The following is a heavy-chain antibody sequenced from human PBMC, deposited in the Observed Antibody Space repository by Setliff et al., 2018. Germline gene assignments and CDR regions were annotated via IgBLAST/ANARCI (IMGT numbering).Heavy chain of an antibody. J-gene: IGHJ6*02. CDR3: ASSRDYNFWSGYGYGMDV. CDR2: IIPIFGTA. V-gene: IGHV1-69*06. Sequence: SVKVSCKASGYTFTSYGISWVRQAPGQGLEWMGRIIPIFGTANYAQKFQGRVTITADKSTSTAYMELSSLRSEDTAVYYCASSRDYNFWSGYGYGMDVWGQGTTVTISS. D-gene: IGHD3-3*01. CDR1: GYTFTSYG.